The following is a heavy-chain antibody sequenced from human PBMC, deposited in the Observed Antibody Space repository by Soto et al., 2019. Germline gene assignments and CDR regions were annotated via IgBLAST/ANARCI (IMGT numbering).Heavy chain of an antibody. J-gene: IGHJ4*02. Sequence: QVQLQESGPGLVKPSETLSLTCTVSGGSISSYYWSWILQPPGKGLELIGYIYYSGSTNYNPSLKSRVTISVDTSKNQFSLKLSSVTAADTAVYYCARRYGPGFDYWGQGTLVTVSS. CDR3: ARRYGPGFDY. CDR1: GGSISSYY. CDR2: IYYSGST. D-gene: IGHD4-17*01. V-gene: IGHV4-59*08.